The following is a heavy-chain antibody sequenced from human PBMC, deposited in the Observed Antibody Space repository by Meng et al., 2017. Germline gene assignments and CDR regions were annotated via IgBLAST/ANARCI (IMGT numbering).Heavy chain of an antibody. J-gene: IGHJ4*02. CDR1: GFTFSSYA. V-gene: IGHV3-30*01. Sequence: LVESGGAVVQPGRSLRLSCAASGFTFSSYAMHWVRQAPGKGLEWVAVISYDGSNKYYADSVKGRFTISRDNSKNTLYLQMNSLRAEDTAVYYCARDGAAGIAVAGTLAYWGQGTLVTVSS. D-gene: IGHD6-19*01. CDR3: ARDGAAGIAVAGTLAY. CDR2: ISYDGSNK.